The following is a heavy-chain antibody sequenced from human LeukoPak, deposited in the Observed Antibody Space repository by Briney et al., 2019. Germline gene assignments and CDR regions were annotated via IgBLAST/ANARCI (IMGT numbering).Heavy chain of an antibody. D-gene: IGHD2-8*02. CDR3: VREGSGGYFDY. V-gene: IGHV1-46*01. CDR2: ITPSVDTT. J-gene: IGHJ4*02. Sequence: ASVKVSCKASGYTFTNYLLHWVRQAPGQGLEWVGRITPSVDTTNYAQKFRDRVTMTRDTSTSTVYMELSSLRYEDTAVYHCVREGSGGYFDYWGWGTLVIVSA. CDR1: GYTFTNYL.